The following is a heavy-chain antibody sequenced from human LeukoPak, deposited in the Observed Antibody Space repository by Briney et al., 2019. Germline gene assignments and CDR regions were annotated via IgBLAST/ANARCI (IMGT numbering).Heavy chain of an antibody. Sequence: GGSLRLSCAASGFTVSSNYMSWVRQAPGKGLEWVSVIYGGGSTYYADSVKGRFTMSRDNSKNTLYLQMNSLRAEDTAVYYCASSGSWYSGLDYWGQGTLVTVSS. D-gene: IGHD6-13*01. CDR3: ASSGSWYSGLDY. J-gene: IGHJ4*02. CDR2: IYGGGST. CDR1: GFTVSSNY. V-gene: IGHV3-53*01.